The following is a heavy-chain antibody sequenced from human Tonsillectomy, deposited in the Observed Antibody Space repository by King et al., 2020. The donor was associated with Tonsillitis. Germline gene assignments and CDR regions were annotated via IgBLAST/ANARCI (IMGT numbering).Heavy chain of an antibody. CDR2: IWYDGTNE. J-gene: IGHJ3*02. CDR1: GFTFSSNG. D-gene: IGHD6-13*01. CDR3: VRDGCLGQLYSFVI. Sequence: VQLVESGGGVVQPGRSLRLSCAASGFTFSSNGMHWVRQAPGKGLEWVALIWYDGTNEYYADSVKGRFTISRDNSKNTLYLQMNSLRVEDTAVYYCVRDGCLGQLYSFVIWGQGTMVTVSS. V-gene: IGHV3-33*01.